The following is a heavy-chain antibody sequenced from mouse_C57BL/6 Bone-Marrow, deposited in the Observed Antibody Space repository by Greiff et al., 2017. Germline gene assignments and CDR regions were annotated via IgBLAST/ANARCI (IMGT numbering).Heavy chain of an antibody. V-gene: IGHV1-64*01. Sequence: VKLQQPGAELVKPGASVKLSCKASGYTFTSYWMHWVKQRPGQGLEWIGMIHPNSGSTNYNEKFKSKATLTVDKSSSTAYMQLSSLTSEDSAVYYCARGVYYDYVYWYFDVWGTGTTVTGSS. J-gene: IGHJ1*03. CDR1: GYTFTSYW. CDR2: IHPNSGST. CDR3: ARGVYYDYVYWYFDV. D-gene: IGHD2-4*01.